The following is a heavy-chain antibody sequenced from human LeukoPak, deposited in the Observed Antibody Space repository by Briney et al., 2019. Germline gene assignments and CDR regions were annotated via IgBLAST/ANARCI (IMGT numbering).Heavy chain of an antibody. V-gene: IGHV1-18*04. J-gene: IGHJ4*02. CDR2: ISAYNGNT. CDR1: GYTFTGYY. D-gene: IGHD3-16*01. CDR3: ARGPRFMITFGGAGNLHY. Sequence: PGASVKVSCKASGYTFTGYYMHWVRQAPGQGLEWMGWISAYNGNTNYAQKLQGRVTMTTDTSTSTAYMELRSLRSDDTAVYYCARGPRFMITFGGAGNLHYWGEGTLVTVSS.